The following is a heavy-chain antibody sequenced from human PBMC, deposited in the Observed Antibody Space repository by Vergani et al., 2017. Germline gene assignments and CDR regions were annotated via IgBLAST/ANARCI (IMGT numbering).Heavy chain of an antibody. J-gene: IGHJ4*02. D-gene: IGHD6-19*01. Sequence: QVQLVESGGGVVQPGRSLRLSCAASGFTFSSYGMHWVRQAPGKGLEWVAVIWYDGSNKYYADSVKGRFTISRDNSKNTLYLQMNSLRAEDTAVYYCARYVSSGWIDYWGQGTLVTVSS. CDR2: IWYDGSNK. V-gene: IGHV3-33*01. CDR3: ARYVSSGWIDY. CDR1: GFTFSSYG.